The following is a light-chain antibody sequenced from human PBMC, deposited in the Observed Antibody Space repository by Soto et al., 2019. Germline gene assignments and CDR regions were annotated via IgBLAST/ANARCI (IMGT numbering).Light chain of an antibody. Sequence: EIVLSQSPGTLSLSPGERATLSCRASQSVSSNYLAWYQQKPGQAPRLLIYDASSRATGIPDRFSGSGSGTDFTLTISRLEPEDFAVYYCQQYGSSPLTFGGGTKV. J-gene: IGKJ4*01. CDR2: DAS. V-gene: IGKV3-20*01. CDR1: QSVSSNY. CDR3: QQYGSSPLT.